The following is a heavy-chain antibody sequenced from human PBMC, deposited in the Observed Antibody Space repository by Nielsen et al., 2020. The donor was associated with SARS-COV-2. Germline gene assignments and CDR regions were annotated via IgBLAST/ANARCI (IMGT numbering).Heavy chain of an antibody. CDR2: ISYDGSNK. Sequence: GGSLRLSCAASGFTFSSYGMHWVRQAPGKGLEWVAVISYDGSNKYSADSVKGRFTISRDNSKNTLYLQMNSLRAEDTAVYYCAKSVRFRSYYFDYWGQGTLVTVSS. V-gene: IGHV3-30*18. CDR1: GFTFSSYG. J-gene: IGHJ4*02. D-gene: IGHD3-16*02. CDR3: AKSVRFRSYYFDY.